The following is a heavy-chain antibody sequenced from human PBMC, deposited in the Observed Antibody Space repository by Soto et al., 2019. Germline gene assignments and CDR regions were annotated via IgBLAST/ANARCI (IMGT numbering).Heavy chain of an antibody. D-gene: IGHD6-13*01. CDR3: ARVIGQQLVSS. CDR1: GFSISSYY. V-gene: IGHV4-59*01. CDR2: IYYSGST. Sequence: SETLSLTCPFSGFSISSYYWSWIRQPPGKGLEWIGYIYYSGSTNYNPSLKSRVTISVDTSKNQFSLKLSSVTAADTAVYYCARVIGQQLVSSWGQGTLVTVSS. J-gene: IGHJ4*02.